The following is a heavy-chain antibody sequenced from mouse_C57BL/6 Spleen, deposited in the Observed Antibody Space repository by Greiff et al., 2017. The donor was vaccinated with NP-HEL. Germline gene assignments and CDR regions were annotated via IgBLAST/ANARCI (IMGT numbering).Heavy chain of an antibody. CDR1: GYTFTSYW. CDR2: IDPSDSET. V-gene: IGHV1-52*01. J-gene: IGHJ2*01. CDR3: ARVPYYGNPYYFDY. D-gene: IGHD2-10*01. Sequence: VQLQQPGAELVRPGSSVKLSCKASGYTFTSYWMHWVKQRPIQGLEWIGNIDPSDSETHYNQKFKDKATLTVDKSSSTAYMQLSSLTSEDSAVYYCARVPYYGNPYYFDYWGQGTTLTVSS.